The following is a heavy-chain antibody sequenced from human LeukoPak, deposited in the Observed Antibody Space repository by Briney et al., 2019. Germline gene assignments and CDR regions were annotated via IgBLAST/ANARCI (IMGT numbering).Heavy chain of an antibody. CDR2: IIPILGIA. CDR1: GGTFSSYA. CDR3: ARGGYSYRNNWFDP. J-gene: IGHJ5*02. Sequence: ASVKVSCKASGGTFSSYAISWVRQAPGQGLEWMGRIIPILGIANYAQKFQGRVTITADKSTSTAYMELSSLRSEDTAVYYCARGGYSYRNNWFDPWGQGTLVTVSS. V-gene: IGHV1-69*04. D-gene: IGHD5-18*01.